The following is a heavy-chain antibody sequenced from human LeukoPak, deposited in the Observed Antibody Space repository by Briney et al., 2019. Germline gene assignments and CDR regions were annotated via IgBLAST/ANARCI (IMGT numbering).Heavy chain of an antibody. CDR3: AREGPALQGYYYGMDV. CDR2: INPSGGST. CDR1: GYTFTSYY. D-gene: IGHD5-24*01. V-gene: IGHV1-46*01. Sequence: ASVKVSCKASGYTFTSYYMHWVRQAPGQGLEWMGIINPSGGSTSYAQKFQGRVTITRDTSASTAYMELSSLRSEDTAVYYCAREGPALQGYYYGMDVWGQGTTVTVSS. J-gene: IGHJ6*02.